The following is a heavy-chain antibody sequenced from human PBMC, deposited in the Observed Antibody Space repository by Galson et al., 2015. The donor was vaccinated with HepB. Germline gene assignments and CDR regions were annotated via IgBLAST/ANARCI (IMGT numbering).Heavy chain of an antibody. CDR3: AGYYYDTRNFDFRVY. J-gene: IGHJ4*02. V-gene: IGHV3-30*10. Sequence: SLRLSCAGSGFTFSNFAMHWVRQAPGKGLEWVAVTSYDGSKDYYTDSVRGRFTISRDNSKNTAYLEMNSLRVEDTAVYYCAGYYYDTRNFDFRVYWGRGTLVSVSS. CDR1: GFTFSNFA. D-gene: IGHD3-9*01. CDR2: TSYDGSKD.